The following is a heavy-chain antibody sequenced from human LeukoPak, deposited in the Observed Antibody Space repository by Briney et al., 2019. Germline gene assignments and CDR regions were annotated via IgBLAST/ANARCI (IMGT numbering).Heavy chain of an antibody. CDR3: ASERGRWLQLLGYFDY. D-gene: IGHD5-12*01. V-gene: IGHV4-34*01. J-gene: IGHJ4*02. CDR1: GGSFSGYY. CDR2: INHSGST. Sequence: SETLSLTCAVYGGSFSGYYWSWIRQPPGKGLEWIGEINHSGSTNYNPSLKSRVTISVDTSKNQFSLKLSSVTAADTAVYYCASERGRWLQLLGYFDYWGQGTLVTVSS.